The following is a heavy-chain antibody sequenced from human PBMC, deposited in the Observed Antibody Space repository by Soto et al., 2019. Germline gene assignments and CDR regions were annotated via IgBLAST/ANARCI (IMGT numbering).Heavy chain of an antibody. CDR3: ARTSGYYVYDY. CDR2: INAGNGNT. V-gene: IGHV1-3*01. D-gene: IGHD3-22*01. J-gene: IGHJ4*02. Sequence: GASVKVSCKASGYTFTSYAMHWVRQAPGQRLEWMGWINAGNGNTKYSQKLQGRVTITRDTSASTAYMELSSPRYEDTAVYYCARTSGYYVYDYWGQGTLVTVA. CDR1: GYTFTSYA.